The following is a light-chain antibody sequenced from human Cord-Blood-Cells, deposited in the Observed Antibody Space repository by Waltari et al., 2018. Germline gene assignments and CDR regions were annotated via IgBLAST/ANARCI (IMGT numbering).Light chain of an antibody. CDR1: SSDVGGYNY. CDR2: DVS. J-gene: IGLJ1*01. V-gene: IGLV2-14*01. Sequence: QSALTQPASVSGSPGQSITISCTGTSSDVGGYNYVSWYQQHSGKAPKLMIYDVSNRPSWVSNRFSGSKSGNTASLTISGLQAEDEADYYCSSYTSSSTLYVFGTGTKVTVL. CDR3: SSYTSSSTLYV.